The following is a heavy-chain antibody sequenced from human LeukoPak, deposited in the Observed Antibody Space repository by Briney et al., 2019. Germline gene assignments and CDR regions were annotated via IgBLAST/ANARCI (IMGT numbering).Heavy chain of an antibody. CDR1: GGSISSYY. CDR3: ARTAGIVGATTFDY. V-gene: IGHV4-59*08. D-gene: IGHD1-26*01. Sequence: SETLSLTCTVSGGSISSYYWSWIRQPPGKGLEWIGYIYYSGSTNYNPSLKSRVTISVDTSKNQFSLKLSSVTAADTAVYYCARTAGIVGATTFDYWGQGTPVTVSS. CDR2: IYYSGST. J-gene: IGHJ4*02.